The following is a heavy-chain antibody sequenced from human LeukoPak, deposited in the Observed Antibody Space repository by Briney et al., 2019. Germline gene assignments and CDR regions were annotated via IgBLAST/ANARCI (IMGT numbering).Heavy chain of an antibody. J-gene: IGHJ3*02. CDR3: ARDAYDSSGYYPDAFDI. D-gene: IGHD3-22*01. CDR2: ISAYNGNT. Sequence: ASVKVSCKASGYTFTSYGISWVRQAPGQGLEWMGWISAYNGNTNYAQKLQGRVTMTTDTSTSTAYMEPRSLRSDDTAVYYCARDAYDSSGYYPDAFDIWGQGTMVTVSS. V-gene: IGHV1-18*01. CDR1: GYTFTSYG.